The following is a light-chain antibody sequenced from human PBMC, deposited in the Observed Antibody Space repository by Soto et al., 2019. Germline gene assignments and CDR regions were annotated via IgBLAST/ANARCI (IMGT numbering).Light chain of an antibody. CDR2: EVS. J-gene: IGLJ1*01. CDR1: SNDVGGYNY. Sequence: QSALTQPASVSGSPGQSITISCTGTSNDVGGYNYVSWYQQQPGKAPTLIIYEVSHRTSGISNRFSGSKSGHTASLTTSGLHVEDDADYYSRSHSATSPYALGTGTKHTVL. CDR3: RSHSATSPYA. V-gene: IGLV2-14*01.